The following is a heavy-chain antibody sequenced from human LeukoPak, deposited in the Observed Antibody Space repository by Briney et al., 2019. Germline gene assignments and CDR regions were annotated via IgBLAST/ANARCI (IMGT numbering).Heavy chain of an antibody. CDR3: ARDTPGGGYNRGDY. Sequence: GASVKVSCTASGYTFTSYGISWVRQAPGQGLEWMGWISAYNGNTNYAQKLQGRVTMTTDTSTSTAYMELRNLRSDDTAVYYCARDTPGGGYNRGDYWGQGTLVTVSS. J-gene: IGHJ4*02. CDR1: GYTFTSYG. CDR2: ISAYNGNT. V-gene: IGHV1-18*01. D-gene: IGHD5-24*01.